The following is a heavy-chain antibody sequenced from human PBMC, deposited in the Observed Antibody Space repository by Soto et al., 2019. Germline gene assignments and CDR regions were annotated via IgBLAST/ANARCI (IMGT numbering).Heavy chain of an antibody. CDR1: GFTFGNYG. J-gene: IGHJ4*02. Sequence: GGSLRLSCTGSGFTFGNYGMHWVRQAPGKGLEWVASTSYDGNNKYYADSLKGRFTISRDNSKKMVYLQMTSLGPEDTAVYYCAKGGGSARDFDYWGQGALVTVS. D-gene: IGHD1-26*01. V-gene: IGHV3-30*18. CDR3: AKGGGSARDFDY. CDR2: TSYDGNNK.